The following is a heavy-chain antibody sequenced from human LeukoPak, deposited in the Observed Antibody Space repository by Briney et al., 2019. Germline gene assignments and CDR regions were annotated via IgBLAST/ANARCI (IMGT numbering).Heavy chain of an antibody. D-gene: IGHD6-13*01. CDR2: IYSGGST. V-gene: IGHV3-66*01. Sequence: GGSLRLSCAASGFTVSSNYMSWVRQAPGKGLEWVSVIYSGGSTYYADSVKGRFTISRDNSKNTLYLQMNSLRAEDTAVYYCARVAVWQQLVRGGFYYYYYYYMDVWGKGTTVTISS. CDR1: GFTVSSNY. CDR3: ARVAVWQQLVRGGFYYYYYYYMDV. J-gene: IGHJ6*03.